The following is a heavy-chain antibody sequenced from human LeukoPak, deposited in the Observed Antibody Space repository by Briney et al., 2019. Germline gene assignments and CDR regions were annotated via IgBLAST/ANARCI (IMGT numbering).Heavy chain of an antibody. J-gene: IGHJ4*02. CDR2: ISSSATTI. D-gene: IGHD5-12*01. CDR1: GFIFSGYS. Sequence: GGSLRLSCAASGFIFSGYSMNWVRQARGKGREWVSYISSSATTIYYADSMKWRFTVSRDNAKNSLSLQMNSLRAEDTALYYCARSRSGYHFAYWGQGTLVT. CDR3: ARSRSGYHFAY. V-gene: IGHV3-48*01.